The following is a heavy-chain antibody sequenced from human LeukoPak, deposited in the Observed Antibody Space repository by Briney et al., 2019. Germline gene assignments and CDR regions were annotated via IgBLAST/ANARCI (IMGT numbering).Heavy chain of an antibody. J-gene: IGHJ6*03. Sequence: ASVKVSCKASGYTFTSYDINWVRQATGQGLEWMGWMNPNSGNTGYVQKFQGRVTITRNTSISTAYMELSSLRSEDTAVYYCARGGDYYGSGSPMARFYYYYYYMDVWGKGTTVTVSS. V-gene: IGHV1-8*03. CDR2: MNPNSGNT. CDR3: ARGGDYYGSGSPMARFYYYYYYMDV. D-gene: IGHD3-10*01. CDR1: GYTFTSYD.